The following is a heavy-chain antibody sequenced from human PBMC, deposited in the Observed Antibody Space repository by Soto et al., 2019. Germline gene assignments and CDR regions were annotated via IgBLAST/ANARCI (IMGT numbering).Heavy chain of an antibody. Sequence: SETLSLTCTVSGGSISSYYWSWIRQPPGKGLEWIGYIYYSGSTNYNPSLKSRVTISVDTSKNQFSLKLSSVTAADTAVYYCASSSSSGAINYYYYGMDVWGQGTTVTVSS. J-gene: IGHJ6*02. V-gene: IGHV4-59*01. CDR3: ASSSSSGAINYYYYGMDV. D-gene: IGHD6-6*01. CDR1: GGSISSYY. CDR2: IYYSGST.